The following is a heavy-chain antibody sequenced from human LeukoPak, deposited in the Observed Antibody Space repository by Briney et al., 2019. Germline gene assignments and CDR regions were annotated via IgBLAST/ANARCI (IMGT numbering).Heavy chain of an antibody. Sequence: GGSLRLSCAASGFTFSSYAMHWVRQAPGKGLEWVAVISYDGSNKYYADSVKGRFTISRDNSKNTLYLQMNSLRAEDTAVYYCAKDIGSYYDYWGQGILVTVSS. CDR3: AKDIGSYYDY. J-gene: IGHJ4*02. CDR2: ISYDGSNK. V-gene: IGHV3-30*04. CDR1: GFTFSSYA. D-gene: IGHD3-10*01.